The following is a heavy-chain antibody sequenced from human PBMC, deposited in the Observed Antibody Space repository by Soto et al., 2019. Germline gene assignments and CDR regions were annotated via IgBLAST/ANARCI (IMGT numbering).Heavy chain of an antibody. J-gene: IGHJ5*02. CDR2: IKSKTDGGTT. V-gene: IGHV3-15*07. CDR1: GFTFSNAW. D-gene: IGHD2-15*01. Sequence: GGSLRLSCAASGFTFSNAWMNWVRQAPGKGLEWVGRIKSKTDGGTTDYAAPVKGRFTISRDDSKNTLYLQMNSLKTEDTAVYYCTTAGVVVVAATTYNWFDPWGQGTLVTVSS. CDR3: TTAGVVVVAATTYNWFDP.